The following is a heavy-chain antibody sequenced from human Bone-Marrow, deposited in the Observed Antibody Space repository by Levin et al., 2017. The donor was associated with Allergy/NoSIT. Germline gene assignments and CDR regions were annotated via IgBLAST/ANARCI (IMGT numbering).Heavy chain of an antibody. CDR2: IWYDGSNK. CDR1: GFTFSSYG. D-gene: IGHD4-17*01. CDR3: ARGLATVTTDYNYGMDV. J-gene: IGHJ6*02. V-gene: IGHV3-33*01. Sequence: GESLKISCAASGFTFSSYGMHWVRQAPGKGLEWVAVIWYDGSNKYYADSVKGRFTISRDNSKNTLYLQMNSLRAEDTAVYYCARGLATVTTDYNYGMDVWGQGTTVTVSS.